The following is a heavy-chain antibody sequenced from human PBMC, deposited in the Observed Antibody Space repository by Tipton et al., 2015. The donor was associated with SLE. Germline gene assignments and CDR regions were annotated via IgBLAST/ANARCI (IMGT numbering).Heavy chain of an antibody. CDR1: GFTVSSNY. D-gene: IGHD5-18*01. CDR3: ARGRYSYGS. V-gene: IGHV3-30-3*01. Sequence: SLRLSCAASGFTVSSNYMSWVRQAPGKGLEWVAVISYDGSNKYYADSVKGRFTISRDNSKNTLYLQMNSLRAEDTAVYYCARGRYSYGSWGQGTLVTVSS. J-gene: IGHJ5*02. CDR2: ISYDGSNK.